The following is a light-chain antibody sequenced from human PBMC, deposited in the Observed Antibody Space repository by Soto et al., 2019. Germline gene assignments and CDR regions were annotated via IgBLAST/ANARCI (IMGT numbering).Light chain of an antibody. CDR2: AAS. V-gene: IGKV3-20*01. CDR3: QQYGSPPPYT. CDR1: QSVTSNK. Sequence: ENVLTQSPVTLSLSPGERATLSCRASQSVTSNKVAWFQQKPGQAPRLLIRAASGRATGIPDRFSGSGSATDFTLTISRLEPEDFAVYYCQQYGSPPPYTFGQGTKLEIK. J-gene: IGKJ2*01.